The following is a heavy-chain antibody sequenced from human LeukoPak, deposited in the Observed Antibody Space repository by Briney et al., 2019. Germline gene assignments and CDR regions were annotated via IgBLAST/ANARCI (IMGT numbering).Heavy chain of an antibody. CDR2: IYYTGST. J-gene: IGHJ4*02. CDR1: GGSISRSSYY. CDR3: AGERGPYYHYFDY. D-gene: IGHD1-26*01. Sequence: SETLSLTCTVSGGSISRSSYYWSWIRQPPGKGLEWIGSIYYTGSTYYNPSLKSRVTISVDTSKNQFSLNLSSVTASDTAVYYCAGERGPYYHYFDYWGQGTLVTVSS. V-gene: IGHV4-39*02.